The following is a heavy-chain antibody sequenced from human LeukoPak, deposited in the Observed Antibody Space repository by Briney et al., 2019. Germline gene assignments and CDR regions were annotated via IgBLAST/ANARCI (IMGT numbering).Heavy chain of an antibody. J-gene: IGHJ6*03. Sequence: SETLSLTCTVSGYSISSAYYWGWIRQPPGKGLGWIGEINHSGSTNYNPSLKSRVPISVDPSKNQCSLKLSSVTAADTAVYLCARHRDTGYYYYMDVWGTGTTVTVSS. CDR2: INHSGST. CDR3: ARHRDTGYYYYMDV. D-gene: IGHD1-1*01. V-gene: IGHV4-38-2*02. CDR1: GYSISSAYY.